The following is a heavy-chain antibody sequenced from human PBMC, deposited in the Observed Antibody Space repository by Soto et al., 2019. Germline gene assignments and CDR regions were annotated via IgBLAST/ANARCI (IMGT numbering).Heavy chain of an antibody. J-gene: IGHJ6*02. CDR1: GGSISSYY. V-gene: IGHV4-59*01. CDR2: IYYSGST. Sequence: PSETLSLTCTVSGGSISSYYWSWIRQPPGKGLEWIGYIYYSGSTNYNPSLKSRVTISVDTSKNQFSLKLSSVTAADTAVYYCARFKSTIGYYGMDVWGQGTTVTVS. CDR3: ARFKSTIGYYGMDV. D-gene: IGHD3-16*01.